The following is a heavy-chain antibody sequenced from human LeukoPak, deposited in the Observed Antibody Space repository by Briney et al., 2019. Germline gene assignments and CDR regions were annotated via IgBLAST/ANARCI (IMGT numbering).Heavy chain of an antibody. V-gene: IGHV3-48*01. D-gene: IGHD1-26*01. J-gene: IGHJ4*02. Sequence: GGSLRLSCAASGFTFSSYEMNWVRQAPGKGLEWVSYISSSSSTIYYADSVKGRFTISRDNAKNSLYLQMNSLRAEDTAVYYCARTLVGATRPYYFAYWGQGTLVTVSS. CDR2: ISSSSSTI. CDR3: ARTLVGATRPYYFAY. CDR1: GFTFSSYE.